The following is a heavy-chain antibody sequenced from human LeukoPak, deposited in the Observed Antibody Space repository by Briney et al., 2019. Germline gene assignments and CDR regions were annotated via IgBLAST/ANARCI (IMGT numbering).Heavy chain of an antibody. Sequence: ASVKVSCKASGYTFTSYGISWVRQAPGQGLEWMGWISAYNGNTNYAQKFQGRVTITADESTSTAYMELSSLRSEDTAVYYCASTSSPDYWGQGTLVTVSS. CDR1: GYTFTSYG. CDR2: ISAYNGNT. CDR3: ASTSSPDY. V-gene: IGHV1-18*01. J-gene: IGHJ4*02.